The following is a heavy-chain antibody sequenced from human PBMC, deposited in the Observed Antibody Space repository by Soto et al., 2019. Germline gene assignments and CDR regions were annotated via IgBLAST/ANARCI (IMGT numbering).Heavy chain of an antibody. CDR2: IYYSGST. Sequence: SGTLSLTCTVSGGSISSGSYYWGWFCQKKGKGLEWIGSIYYSGSTYYNPSLKSRVMISVDTSKNQFSLNLSSVTAADTAVYYCASGYYDILTDRDTKYYFYYWGQGALVTVSS. J-gene: IGHJ4*02. CDR1: GGSISSGSYY. V-gene: IGHV4-39*07. CDR3: ASGYYDILTDRDTKYYFYY. D-gene: IGHD3-9*01.